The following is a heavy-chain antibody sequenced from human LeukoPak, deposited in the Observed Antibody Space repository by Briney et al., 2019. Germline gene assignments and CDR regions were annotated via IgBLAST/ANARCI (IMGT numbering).Heavy chain of an antibody. Sequence: GGSLRLSCAASGFTFSGSAMHWVRQASGKGLEWVGRIRSKANRYATAYAASVKGRFTITRENSKNTAYLQMNSLKTEDTAVYYCTRSERFGVVIVFDYWGQGTLVTVSS. CDR2: IRSKANRYAT. D-gene: IGHD3-3*01. CDR3: TRSERFGVVIVFDY. V-gene: IGHV3-73*01. CDR1: GFTFSGSA. J-gene: IGHJ4*02.